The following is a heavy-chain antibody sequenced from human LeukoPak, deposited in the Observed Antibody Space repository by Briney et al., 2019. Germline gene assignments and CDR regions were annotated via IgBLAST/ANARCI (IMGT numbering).Heavy chain of an antibody. D-gene: IGHD2-2*01. CDR2: INHSGST. J-gene: IGHJ6*04. CDR3: ARRTHCSSTSCYDYYYGMDV. CDR1: GGSFSGYY. Sequence: SSETLSLTCAVYGGSFSGYYWSWTRQPPGKGLGWIGEINHSGSTNYNPSLKSRVTISVDTSKNQFSLKLSSVTAADTAVYYCARRTHCSSTSCYDYYYGMDVWGKGTTVTVSS. V-gene: IGHV4-34*01.